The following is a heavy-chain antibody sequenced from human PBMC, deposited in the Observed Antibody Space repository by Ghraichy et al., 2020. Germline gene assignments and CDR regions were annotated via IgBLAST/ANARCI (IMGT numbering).Heavy chain of an antibody. V-gene: IGHV4-31*03. CDR2: IYYSGST. CDR3: ARGDSSGYHAFDI. CDR1: GGSISSGGYY. D-gene: IGHD3-22*01. Sequence: TLSLTCTVSGGSISSGGYYWSWIRQHPGKGLEWIGYIYYSGSTYYNPSLKSRVTISVDTSKNQFSLKLSSVTAADTAVYYCARGDSSGYHAFDIWGQGTMVTVS. J-gene: IGHJ3*02.